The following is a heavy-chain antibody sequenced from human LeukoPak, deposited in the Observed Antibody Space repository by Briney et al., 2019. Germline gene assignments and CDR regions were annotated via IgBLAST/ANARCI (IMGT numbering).Heavy chain of an antibody. D-gene: IGHD3-22*01. J-gene: IGHJ4*02. V-gene: IGHV3-48*04. CDR1: GFTFSSYS. CDR2: ISSSSSTI. CDR3: ARARTGGSSGYTFDY. Sequence: GGSLRLSCAASGFTFSSYSMNWVRQAPGKGLEWVSYISSSSSTIYYADSVKGRFTISRDNAKNSLYLQMNSLRAEDTAVYYCARARTGGSSGYTFDYWGQGTLVTVSS.